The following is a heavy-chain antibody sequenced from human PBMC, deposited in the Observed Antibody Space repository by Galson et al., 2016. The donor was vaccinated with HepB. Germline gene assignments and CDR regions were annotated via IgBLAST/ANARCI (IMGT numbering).Heavy chain of an antibody. CDR3: VRAYTAMDTGVDYSVDY. CDR1: GFTFSSYG. CDR2: MWYDGSHK. V-gene: IGHV3-33*01. D-gene: IGHD5-18*01. J-gene: IGHJ4*02. Sequence: SLRLSCAASGFTFSSYGMHWVRQAPGKGLEWVAVMWYDGSHKDYADSVKGRFTISRDNSKNTLHLQMNSLRAEDTAVYYCVRAYTAMDTGVDYSVDYWGQGTLVTVSS.